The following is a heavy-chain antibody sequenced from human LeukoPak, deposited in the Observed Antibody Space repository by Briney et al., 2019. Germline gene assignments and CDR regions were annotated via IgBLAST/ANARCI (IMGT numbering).Heavy chain of an antibody. D-gene: IGHD2-21*02. Sequence: PWGALSLYCAASGFTSRESYMSWIRQAPGQGLGWVSYIIFRGSIVYHADSVKGRFTISRDNAKNSLYLQMNSLRAEDTAVYYCARRMAPYCGGDCYPSSYYGMDVWGQGTTVTVSS. J-gene: IGHJ6*02. CDR3: ARRMAPYCGGDCYPSSYYGMDV. CDR1: GFTSRESY. CDR2: IIFRGSIV. V-gene: IGHV3-11*01.